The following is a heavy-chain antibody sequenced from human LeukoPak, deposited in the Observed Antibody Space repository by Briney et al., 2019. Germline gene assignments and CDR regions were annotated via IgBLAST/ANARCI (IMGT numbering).Heavy chain of an antibody. CDR2: INPNSGGT. D-gene: IGHD3-16*01. J-gene: IGHJ4*02. V-gene: IGHV1-2*02. CDR1: GYTFTGYY. Sequence: ASVKVSCKASGYTFTGYYMHWVRQAPGQGLEWMGWINPNSGGTNYAQKFQGRVTMTRDTSISTAYMELSRLRSDDTAVYYCARGGGDYVWGSYCLDYWGQGTLVTVSS. CDR3: ARGGGDYVWGSYCLDY.